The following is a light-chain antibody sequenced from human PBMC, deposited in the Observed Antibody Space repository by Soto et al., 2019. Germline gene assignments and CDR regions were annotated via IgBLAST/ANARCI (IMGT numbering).Light chain of an antibody. J-gene: IGLJ2*01. CDR1: SGDIGGYNY. Sequence: QSVLTQPASVSGSPGQSITISCTGTSGDIGGYNYVSWYQQHTGKAPKLLISEVTNRPSGVSNLFSGSKSGNKASLTISALQPEDEAYYYCSSYTTIITPVSFCGGTKQTVL. CDR3: SSYTTIITPVS. CDR2: EVT. V-gene: IGLV2-14*01.